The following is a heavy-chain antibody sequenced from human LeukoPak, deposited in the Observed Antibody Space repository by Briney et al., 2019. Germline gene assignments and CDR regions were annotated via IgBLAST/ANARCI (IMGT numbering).Heavy chain of an antibody. Sequence: PGGSLRLSCAASGFTFSNAWMSWIRQAQGKGLEWVGRIKSKTDGGTTDYAAPVKGRFTISRDDSKNTLYLQMNSLKTEDTAVYYCTTDRSGWYEKGFDPWGQGTLVTVSS. D-gene: IGHD6-19*01. CDR3: TTDRSGWYEKGFDP. CDR2: IKSKTDGGTT. J-gene: IGHJ5*02. V-gene: IGHV3-15*01. CDR1: GFTFSNAW.